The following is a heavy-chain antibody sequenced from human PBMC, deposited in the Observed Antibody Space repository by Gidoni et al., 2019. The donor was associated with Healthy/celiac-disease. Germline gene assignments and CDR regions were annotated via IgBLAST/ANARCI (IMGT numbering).Heavy chain of an antibody. CDR3: ATDGGEEYYFDY. V-gene: IGHV1-69*01. J-gene: IGHJ4*02. D-gene: IGHD2-15*01. CDR1: GGTFSSYA. Sequence: QLQLVQSGAEVKQPGSSVKVSCKSSGGTFSSYAISWVRQATVQGLEWMGGIIPIFGTANYAQKFQGRVTITADESTSTAYMELSSLRSEDTAVYYCATDGGEEYYFDYWGQGTLVTVSS. CDR2: IIPIFGTA.